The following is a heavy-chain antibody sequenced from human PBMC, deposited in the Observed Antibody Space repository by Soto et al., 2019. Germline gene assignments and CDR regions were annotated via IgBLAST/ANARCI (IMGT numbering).Heavy chain of an antibody. Sequence: PGGSLRLSCAGSGFNFNNFAMHWVRQAPGTGLEYVSSISDTGGSTFHADSVKGRFIISRDNSKNTLFLQMNSLRADDTAVYYCAKDQASGQGSFDSWGQGTLVTVSS. CDR1: GFNFNNFA. CDR3: AKDQASGQGSFDS. J-gene: IGHJ4*02. V-gene: IGHV3-64*04. CDR2: ISDTGGST. D-gene: IGHD2-15*01.